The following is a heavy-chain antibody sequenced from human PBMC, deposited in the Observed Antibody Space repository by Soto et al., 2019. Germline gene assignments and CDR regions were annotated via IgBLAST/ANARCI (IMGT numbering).Heavy chain of an antibody. J-gene: IGHJ6*02. CDR3: ARDSRVDYDYVWGSYRPYYYYGMDV. CDR1: GGSIISYY. D-gene: IGHD3-16*02. Sequence: SKTLSLNCIVSGGSIISYYRSWNRQPPGKGLEWIGYIYYSGSTNYNPSLKSRVTISVDTSKNQFSLKLSSVTAADTAVYYCARDSRVDYDYVWGSYRPYYYYGMDVWGQGTTATGSS. V-gene: IGHV4-59*01. CDR2: IYYSGST.